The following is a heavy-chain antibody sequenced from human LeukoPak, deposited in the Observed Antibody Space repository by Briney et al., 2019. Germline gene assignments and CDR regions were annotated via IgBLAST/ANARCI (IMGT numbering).Heavy chain of an antibody. Sequence: PGGSLRLSCAASGFTFSSYEMNWVRQAPGKGLEWVSVIYSGGSTYYADSVKGRFTISRDNSKNTLYLQMNSLRAEDTAVYYCARGAAAVVFDYWGQGTLVTVSS. CDR1: GFTFSSYE. CDR3: ARGAAAVVFDY. D-gene: IGHD6-13*01. V-gene: IGHV3-53*01. CDR2: IYSGGST. J-gene: IGHJ4*02.